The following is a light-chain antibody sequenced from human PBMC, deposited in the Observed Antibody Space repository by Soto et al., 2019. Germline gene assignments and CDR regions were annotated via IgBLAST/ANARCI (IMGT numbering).Light chain of an antibody. J-gene: IGLJ1*01. CDR3: CSYAGSYTYV. Sequence: QSALTQPRSVSGSPGQSVTISCTGTSSDVGAYNFVSWYQHNPGKAPKLMIFDVSARPSGVPDRFSGSKSANTASLTISGLQTEDEADYYCCSYAGSYTYVFGTGTKVTVL. CDR2: DVS. CDR1: SSDVGAYNF. V-gene: IGLV2-11*01.